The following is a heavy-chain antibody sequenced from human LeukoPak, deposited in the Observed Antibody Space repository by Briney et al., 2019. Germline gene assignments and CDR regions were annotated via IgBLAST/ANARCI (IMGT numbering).Heavy chain of an antibody. CDR1: GYTFTIYD. CDR3: ARSYYDYIWGSYRLVNYYYYMDG. V-gene: IGHV1-8*01. CDR2: MNPNSGNT. J-gene: IGHJ6*03. D-gene: IGHD3-16*02. Sequence: ASVKVSCKASGYTFTIYDINWVRQATGQGLEWMGWMNPNSGNTGYAQKFQGRVTMTRNTSISTAYMELSSLRSEDTAVYYCARSYYDYIWGSYRLVNYYYYMDGWGKGTTVTVSS.